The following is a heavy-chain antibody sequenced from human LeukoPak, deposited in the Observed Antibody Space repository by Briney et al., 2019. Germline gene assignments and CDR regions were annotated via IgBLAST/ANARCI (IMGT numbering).Heavy chain of an antibody. CDR1: GFSFSNFS. CDR2: ISSGSSSI. Sequence: GGSLRLSCEASGFSFSNFSMNWVRQAPGKGLEWVSSISSGSSSIYYADSVKGRFTISRDNAKNSLYLHMSSLRAEDTAVYYCARGSLPSYDFWSGYPDPLGYWGQGTLVTVSS. V-gene: IGHV3-21*01. J-gene: IGHJ4*02. CDR3: ARGSLPSYDFWSGYPDPLGY. D-gene: IGHD3-3*01.